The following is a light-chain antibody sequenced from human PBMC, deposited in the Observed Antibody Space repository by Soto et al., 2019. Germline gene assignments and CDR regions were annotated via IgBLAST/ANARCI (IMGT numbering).Light chain of an antibody. J-gene: IGKJ1*01. Sequence: EIVLTQSPATLSLSPGERATLSCRASQSVSSSLAWYQQKPGQAPRLLIYDAFKRATDIPARFSGSGSWADFTLTISSLAPEDFAVYYCQQRSNWRTFGQGTKVEIK. CDR1: QSVSSS. V-gene: IGKV3-11*01. CDR3: QQRSNWRT. CDR2: DAF.